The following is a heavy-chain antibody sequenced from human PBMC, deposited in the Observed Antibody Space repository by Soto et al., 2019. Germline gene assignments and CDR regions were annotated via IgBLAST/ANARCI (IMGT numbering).Heavy chain of an antibody. D-gene: IGHD2-15*01. Sequence: QVQLVQSGAEVKKPGSSVKVSCKASGGTFSSYTISWVRQAPGQGLEWMGRIIPILGIANYAQKFQGRVTIAADKSTSTAYMELSSLRSEDTAVYYCAGLVVVAVNYGMDVWGQGTTVTVSS. J-gene: IGHJ6*02. CDR1: GGTFSSYT. CDR3: AGLVVVAVNYGMDV. CDR2: IIPILGIA. V-gene: IGHV1-69*02.